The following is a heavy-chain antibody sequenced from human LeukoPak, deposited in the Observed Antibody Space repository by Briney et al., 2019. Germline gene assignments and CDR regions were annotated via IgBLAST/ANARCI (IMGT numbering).Heavy chain of an antibody. CDR3: KSGGAAPGSFDY. V-gene: IGHV3-7*01. CDR2: IKYDGNEE. Sequence: GGSLRLSCAASGFTFGSYWMSWMRQAPGKGLEWVANIKYDGNEEYYVDSVKGRFTISRDNAKNSLYLQLNSLRVEDTAVYYCKSGGAAPGSFDYWCQGTLVTVSP. D-gene: IGHD1-1*01. J-gene: IGHJ4*02. CDR1: GFTFGSYW.